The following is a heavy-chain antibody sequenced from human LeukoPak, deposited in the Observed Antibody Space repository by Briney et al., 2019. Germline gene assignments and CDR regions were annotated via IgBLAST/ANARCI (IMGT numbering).Heavy chain of an antibody. V-gene: IGHV4-30-4*01. Sequence: PSETLSLTCTVPGGSISSGDYYWSWIRQPPGKGLEWIGYIYYSGSTYYNPSLKSRVTISVDTSKNQFSLKLSSVTAADTAVYYCARVDTAMVTFDYWGQGTLVTVSS. CDR2: IYYSGST. J-gene: IGHJ4*02. CDR3: ARVDTAMVTFDY. CDR1: GGSISSGDYY. D-gene: IGHD5-18*01.